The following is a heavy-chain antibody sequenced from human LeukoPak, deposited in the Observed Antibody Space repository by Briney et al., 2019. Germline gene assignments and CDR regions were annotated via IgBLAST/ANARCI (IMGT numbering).Heavy chain of an antibody. D-gene: IGHD3-10*01. V-gene: IGHV3-30*02. CDR1: GFTFSKYG. CDR2: IRYDGTNK. Sequence: PGGSLRLSCAASGFTFSKYGMHWVRQAPGKGLDWVALIRYDGTNKYYGDSVKGRFIVSRDNPKNTLYLQMNSLRAEDTALYYCVLSNGSGTTWVDHWGQGAMVTVSS. J-gene: IGHJ5*02. CDR3: VLSNGSGTTWVDH.